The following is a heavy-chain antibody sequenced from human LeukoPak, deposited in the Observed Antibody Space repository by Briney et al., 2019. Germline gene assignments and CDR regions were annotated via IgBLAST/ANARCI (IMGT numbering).Heavy chain of an antibody. D-gene: IGHD2-2*01. J-gene: IGHJ6*02. Sequence: GGSLRLSCAASGLTFSSYAMHWVRQAPGKGLEWVAVISYDGSNKYYADSVKGRFTISRDNSKNTLYLQMNSLRAEDTAVYYCARPLPQWDCSSTSCPYYYYGMDVWGQGTTVTVSS. CDR2: ISYDGSNK. V-gene: IGHV3-30-3*01. CDR1: GLTFSSYA. CDR3: ARPLPQWDCSSTSCPYYYYGMDV.